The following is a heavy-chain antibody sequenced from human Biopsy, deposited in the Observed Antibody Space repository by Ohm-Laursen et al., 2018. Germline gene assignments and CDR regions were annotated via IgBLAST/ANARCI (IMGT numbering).Heavy chain of an antibody. CDR3: AREAIGYQLPCDD. CDR1: TGTFNSYG. J-gene: IGHJ4*02. CDR2: IIPILRTT. Sequence: SSVTVSCKAPTGTFNSYGIIWVRQAPGQGLEWMGRIIPILRTTAYAQTFLGRVTITADSPMSTVDMELTSLTSDDTAVYFCAREAIGYQLPCDDWGQGTLVTVSS. V-gene: IGHV1-69*11. D-gene: IGHD2-2*01.